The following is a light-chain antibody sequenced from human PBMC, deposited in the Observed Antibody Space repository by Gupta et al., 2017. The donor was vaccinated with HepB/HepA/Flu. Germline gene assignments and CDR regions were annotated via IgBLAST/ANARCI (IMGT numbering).Light chain of an antibody. CDR1: QSISSY. CDR2: AAS. J-gene: IGKJ4*01. Sequence: DIQMTQSPSSLSASVGDRVTITCRASQSISSYLNWYQQKPGKAPKLLIYAASSLQSEVPSRFSGSGSGTDFTLTISSLQPEDFATYYCQQSYSPGLTFGGGTKVEIK. CDR3: QQSYSPGLT. V-gene: IGKV1-39*01.